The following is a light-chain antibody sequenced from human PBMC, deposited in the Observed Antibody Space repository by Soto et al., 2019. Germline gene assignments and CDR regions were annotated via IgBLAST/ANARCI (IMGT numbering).Light chain of an antibody. CDR2: GVS. CDR3: QQYGNSPIT. Sequence: ETVLTQSPGTLSLSPGETATLSCRASQSLGSNSLVWYQQKPGQPPRHLISGVSNRATDIPDRFSGSGSGTDFTLTITRLESEDFAVYACQQYGNSPITFGQGTRLEIK. V-gene: IGKV3-20*01. J-gene: IGKJ5*01. CDR1: QSLGSNS.